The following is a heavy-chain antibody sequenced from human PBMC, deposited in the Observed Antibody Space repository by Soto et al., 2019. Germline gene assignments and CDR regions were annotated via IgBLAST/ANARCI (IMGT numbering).Heavy chain of an antibody. CDR3: ARDRAYYAILTGPRLMWAFDI. CDR1: GGSISSGGYY. V-gene: IGHV4-31*03. D-gene: IGHD3-9*01. CDR2: IYYSGST. J-gene: IGHJ3*02. Sequence: QVQLQESGPGLVKPSQTLSLTCTVSGGSISSGGYYWSWIRQHPGKGLEWIGYIYYSGSTYYNPSLKSRVTISVDTSKNQFTLKLSCVTAGYTAVYYCARDRAYYAILTGPRLMWAFDIWGQGTMVTVSS.